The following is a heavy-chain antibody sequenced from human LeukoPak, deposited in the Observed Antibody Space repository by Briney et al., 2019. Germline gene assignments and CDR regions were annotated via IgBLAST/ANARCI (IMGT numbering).Heavy chain of an antibody. V-gene: IGHV3-23*01. J-gene: IGHJ4*02. Sequence: PGGSLRLSCAASGFTFSSYAMSWFRQAPGKGLEWVSAISGSGGSTYYADSVKGRFTISRDNSKNTLYLQMNSLRAEDTAVYYCAKDRGGYSSGWYPFDYWGQGTLVTVSS. CDR3: AKDRGGYSSGWYPFDY. D-gene: IGHD6-19*01. CDR2: ISGSGGST. CDR1: GFTFSSYA.